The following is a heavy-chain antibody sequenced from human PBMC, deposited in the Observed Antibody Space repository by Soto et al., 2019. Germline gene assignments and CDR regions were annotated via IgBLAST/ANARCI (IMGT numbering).Heavy chain of an antibody. Sequence: PSETLSLTCTVSGGSISSSSYYWGWIRQPPGKGLEWIGSIYYSGSTYYNPSLKSRVTISVDTSKNQFSLKLSSVTAADTAVYYCANHPYDFWSGSTRYYFDYWGQGTLVTVSS. CDR3: ANHPYDFWSGSTRYYFDY. V-gene: IGHV4-39*01. D-gene: IGHD3-3*01. CDR2: IYYSGST. J-gene: IGHJ4*02. CDR1: GGSISSSSYY.